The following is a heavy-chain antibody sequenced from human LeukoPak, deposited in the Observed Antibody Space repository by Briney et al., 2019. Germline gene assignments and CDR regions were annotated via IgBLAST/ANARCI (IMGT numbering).Heavy chain of an antibody. V-gene: IGHV5-51*01. CDR3: ARSQTAAVGAAFHI. D-gene: IGHD6-13*01. J-gene: IGHJ3*02. CDR2: IDPGDSDT. Sequence: GASLQISCKDSGYSSANYWIGWVRQMPGKGLEWMGIIDPGDSDTRYSPSFQGRVTISADKSISTTYLQWGSLKASDTAIYYCARSQTAAVGAAFHIWGQGTMVTVSS. CDR1: GYSSANYW.